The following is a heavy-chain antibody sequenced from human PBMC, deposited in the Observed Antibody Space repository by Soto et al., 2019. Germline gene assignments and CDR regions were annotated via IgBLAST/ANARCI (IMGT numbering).Heavy chain of an antibody. J-gene: IGHJ5*02. CDR2: IYYSGST. V-gene: IGHV4-30-4*01. CDR3: ASSIVLVPAAIDGNWFDP. CDR1: GGSISSGDYY. D-gene: IGHD2-2*02. Sequence: PSETLSLTCTVSGGSISSGDYYWSWIRQPPGKGLEWIGYIYYSGSTYYNPSLKSRVTISVDTSKNQFSLKLSSVTAADTAVYYCASSIVLVPAAIDGNWFDPGGQGTLVTVSS.